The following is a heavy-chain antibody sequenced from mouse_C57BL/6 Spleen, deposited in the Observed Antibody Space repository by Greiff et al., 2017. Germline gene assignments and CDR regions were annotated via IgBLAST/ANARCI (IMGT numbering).Heavy chain of an antibody. V-gene: IGHV1-64*01. CDR3: ARGRGSYWYFDV. CDR2: IHPNSGST. CDR1: GYTFTSYW. Sequence: QVQLQQPGAELVKPGASVKLSCKASGYTFTSYWMPWVKQRPGQGLEWIGMIHPNSGSTNYNEKFKSKATLTVDKSSSTAYMQLSSLTSEDSAVYYCARGRGSYWYFDVWGTGTTVTVSS. J-gene: IGHJ1*03.